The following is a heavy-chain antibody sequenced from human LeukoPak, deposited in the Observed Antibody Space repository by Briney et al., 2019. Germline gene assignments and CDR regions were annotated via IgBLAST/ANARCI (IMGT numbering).Heavy chain of an antibody. V-gene: IGHV4-39*07. CDR2: IYYSGST. CDR3: ARGMAGLRGFDP. J-gene: IGHJ5*02. Sequence: SETLSLTCTVSGGSISSSSYYWGWIRQPPGKGLEWIGSIYYSGSTYYNPSLKSRVTISVDTSKNQFSLKLSSVTAADTAVYYCARGMAGLRGFDPWGQGTLVTVSS. CDR1: GGSISSSSYY. D-gene: IGHD4-17*01.